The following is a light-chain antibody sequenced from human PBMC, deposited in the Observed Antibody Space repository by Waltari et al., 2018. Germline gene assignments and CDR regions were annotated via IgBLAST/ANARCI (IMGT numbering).Light chain of an antibody. CDR1: SSDVGAYNY. CDR2: AVS. V-gene: IGLV2-8*01. Sequence: QSALTQPPSASGSPGQSVTISCTGTSSDVGAYNYVSWYQQHPGKAPKRMIYAVSKRPSGVPARFSGSKSGNTASLTVSGLQAEDEADYSCSSYVGSNIVVFGGGTKLTVL. CDR3: SSYVGSNIVV. J-gene: IGLJ2*01.